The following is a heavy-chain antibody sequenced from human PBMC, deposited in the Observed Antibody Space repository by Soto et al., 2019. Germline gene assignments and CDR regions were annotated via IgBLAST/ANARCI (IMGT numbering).Heavy chain of an antibody. D-gene: IGHD6-19*01. Sequence: GWSLRLSCAASGLTLSSYWMNWSRQAPGKGLEWVANIKQDGSEKYYVDSVKGRFFISRDNAKNSLYLQLNSLRAEDTAVYYCARDADASGWYHYGFDVWGQGTLVTVSS. CDR1: GLTLSSYW. V-gene: IGHV3-7*01. J-gene: IGHJ6*02. CDR2: IKQDGSEK. CDR3: ARDADASGWYHYGFDV.